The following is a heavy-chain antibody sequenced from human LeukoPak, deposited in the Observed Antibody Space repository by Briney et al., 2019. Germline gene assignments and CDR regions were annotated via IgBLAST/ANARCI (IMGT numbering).Heavy chain of an antibody. CDR3: AREAEITRFDY. CDR1: GESVSTNSVA. V-gene: IGHV6-1*01. D-gene: IGHD5-24*01. J-gene: IGHJ4*02. Sequence: SQTLSLTCAISGESVSTNSVAWNWIRQSPSRGLEWLERTSYRSKWYNDYAVSVKSRITITTDTSKNQFTLQLNAVTPEDTAVYYCAREAEITRFDYWGQGTLVTVSS. CDR2: TSYRSKWYN.